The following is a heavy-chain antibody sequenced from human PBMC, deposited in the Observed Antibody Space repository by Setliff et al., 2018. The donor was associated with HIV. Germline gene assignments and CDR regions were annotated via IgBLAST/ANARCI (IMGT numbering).Heavy chain of an antibody. Sequence: PGGSLRLSCTASGFTFSDYYMSWIRQSPGKGLEWISYISSSGTTIYYADSVKGRFTISRDNAKNSLYLEMNSLRAEETAVYYCARRGCSVAGCRGNDPFDVWGPGTTVTVSS. CDR1: GFTFSDYY. CDR3: ARRGCSVAGCRGNDPFDV. D-gene: IGHD2-15*01. CDR2: ISSSGTTI. V-gene: IGHV3-11*04. J-gene: IGHJ3*01.